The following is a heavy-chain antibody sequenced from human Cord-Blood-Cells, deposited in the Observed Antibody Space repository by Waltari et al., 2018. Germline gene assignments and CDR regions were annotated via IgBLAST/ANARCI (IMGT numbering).Heavy chain of an antibody. CDR2: INTNTGNP. J-gene: IGHJ6*02. Sequence: QVQLVQSGSELKKHGASVKVYCKASGYTFTSYAMNWVRQAPGQGLEWMGWINTNTGNPTYAQGFTGRFVFSLDTYVSTAYLQICSLNAEDTSVYYCARGSRLRFLEWPNWGYYYYGMDVWGQGTTVTVSS. CDR1: GYTFTSYA. V-gene: IGHV7-4-1*01. D-gene: IGHD3-3*01. CDR3: ARGSRLRFLEWPNWGYYYYGMDV.